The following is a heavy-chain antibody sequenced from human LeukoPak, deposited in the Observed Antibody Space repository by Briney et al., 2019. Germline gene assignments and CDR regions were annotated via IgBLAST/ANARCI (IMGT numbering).Heavy chain of an antibody. J-gene: IGHJ3*02. CDR1: GFTVSSNY. CDR3: ASDESSDAFDI. CDR2: IYSGGST. Sequence: GGSLRLSCAASGFTVSSNYMSWVRQAPGKGLEWVSVIYSGGSTYYADSVKGRFTTSKDNSKNTLYLQMNSLRAEDTAVYYCASDESSDAFDIWGQGTMVTVSS. V-gene: IGHV3-66*01.